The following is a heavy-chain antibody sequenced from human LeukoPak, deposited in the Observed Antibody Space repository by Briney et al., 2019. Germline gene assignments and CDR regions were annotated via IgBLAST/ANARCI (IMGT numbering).Heavy chain of an antibody. CDR3: ASGKYCSGGTCYSKFDY. CDR1: GFTVSSNY. J-gene: IGHJ4*02. V-gene: IGHV3-53*05. Sequence: GGSLRLSCAASGFTVSSNYMIWVRQAPGKGLEWVSVIYSGGSTYYADSVKGRFTISRDNSKNTLYLQMNSLRAEDTAVYYCASGKYCSGGTCYSKFDYWGQGTLVTVSS. CDR2: IYSGGST. D-gene: IGHD2-15*01.